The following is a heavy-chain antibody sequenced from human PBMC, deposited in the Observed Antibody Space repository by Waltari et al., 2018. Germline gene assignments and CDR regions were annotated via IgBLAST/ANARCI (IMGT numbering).Heavy chain of an antibody. V-gene: IGHV3-30-3*01. CDR1: GFTFSSYA. D-gene: IGHD6-13*01. J-gene: IGHJ4*02. CDR2: ISYDGSNK. CDR3: ARRKQLVPDY. Sequence: VQLLESGGGLVQPGGSLRLSCAASGFTFSSYAMHWVRQAPGKGLEWVAVISYDGSNKYYADSVKGRFTISRDNSKNTLYLQMNSLRAEDTAVYYCARRKQLVPDYWGQGTLVTVSS.